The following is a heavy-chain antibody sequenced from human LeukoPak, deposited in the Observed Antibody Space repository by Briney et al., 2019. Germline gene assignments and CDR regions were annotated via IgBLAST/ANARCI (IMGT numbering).Heavy chain of an antibody. CDR2: INHRGST. Sequence: SETLSLTCAVYGGSFSGYYWNWIRQPPGKGLEWIGEINHRGSTNYNPSLKSRVSISVDTSKNQSSLKLSSVTAADTAVYYCARGRTTYDYVWGSYRPPDYWGQGTLVTVSS. V-gene: IGHV4-34*01. D-gene: IGHD3-16*02. CDR1: GGSFSGYY. J-gene: IGHJ4*02. CDR3: ARGRTTYDYVWGSYRPPDY.